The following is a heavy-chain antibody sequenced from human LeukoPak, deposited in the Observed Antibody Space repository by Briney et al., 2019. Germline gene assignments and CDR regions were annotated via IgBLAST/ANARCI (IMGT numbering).Heavy chain of an antibody. V-gene: IGHV4-34*01. D-gene: IGHD4-17*01. Sequence: SETLSLTCAVYGGSFSGYYWSWIRQPPGKGLEWIGEINHSGSTNYNPSLKSRVTISVDTSKNQFSLKLSSVTAADTAVYYRARGHGDYYFGYWGQGTLVTVSS. CDR1: GGSFSGYY. J-gene: IGHJ4*02. CDR3: ARGHGDYYFGY. CDR2: INHSGST.